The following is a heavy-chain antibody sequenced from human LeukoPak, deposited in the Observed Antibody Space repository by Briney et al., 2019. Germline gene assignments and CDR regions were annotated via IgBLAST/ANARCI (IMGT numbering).Heavy chain of an antibody. D-gene: IGHD6-25*01. CDR2: IYYSGNT. V-gene: IGHV4-31*03. CDR1: GGSISSGGYY. CDR3: ARQSTIAAARIDP. J-gene: IGHJ5*02. Sequence: SETLSLTCTVSGGSISSGGYYWSWIRQHPGKGLEWIGYIYYSGNTYYNPSLKSRVTISVDTSKNQFSLKVTSVTAADTAVYYCARQSTIAAARIDPWGQGTLVTVSS.